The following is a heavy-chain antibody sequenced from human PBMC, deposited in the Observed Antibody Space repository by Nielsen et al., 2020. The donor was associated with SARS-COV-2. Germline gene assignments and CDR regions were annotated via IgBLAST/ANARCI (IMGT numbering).Heavy chain of an antibody. D-gene: IGHD3-16*01. CDR3: ARDFGFNVLAGDAATFGI. Sequence: GESLKISCAASGFTFSSYGMHWVRQAPGKGLEWGAVIWYDGSNKYYADSGKGRFTISRDNSKNTLYLQMNSLRAEDTAVYYCARDFGFNVLAGDAATFGIWGQGTMVTVSS. J-gene: IGHJ3*02. V-gene: IGHV3-33*01. CDR1: GFTFSSYG. CDR2: IWYDGSNK.